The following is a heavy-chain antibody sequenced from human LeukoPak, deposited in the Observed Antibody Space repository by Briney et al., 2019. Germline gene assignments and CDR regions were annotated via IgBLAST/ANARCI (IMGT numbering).Heavy chain of an antibody. J-gene: IGHJ3*02. Sequence: SETLSLTCAVDCGSFSGYYWSWIRQPPGKGLEWIGEINHSGSTNYNPSLKSRVTISVDTSKNQFSLKLSSVTAADTAVYYCARAQLYSSGWYDAFDIWGQGTMVTVSS. CDR3: ARAQLYSSGWYDAFDI. CDR1: CGSFSGYY. V-gene: IGHV4-34*01. CDR2: INHSGST. D-gene: IGHD6-19*01.